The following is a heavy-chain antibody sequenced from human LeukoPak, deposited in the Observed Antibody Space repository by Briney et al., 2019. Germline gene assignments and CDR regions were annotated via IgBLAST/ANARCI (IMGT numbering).Heavy chain of an antibody. CDR3: AKENIVPYGMDV. CDR1: GFTFRSYA. J-gene: IGHJ6*02. CDR2: ISGSGSDT. Sequence: GGSLRFSCAVSGFTFRSYAMTWVRQAPGRGLEWVSGISGSGSDTHYADSVRGRFTISRDNSKNTLYLQMNSLRAEDTAVYYCAKENIVPYGMDVWGQGTTVTVSS. V-gene: IGHV3-23*01. D-gene: IGHD2/OR15-2a*01.